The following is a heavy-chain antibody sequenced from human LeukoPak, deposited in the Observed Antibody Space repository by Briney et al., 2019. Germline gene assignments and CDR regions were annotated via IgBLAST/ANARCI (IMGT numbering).Heavy chain of an antibody. CDR1: GFAFEDYV. CDR2: ISWNSDTV. V-gene: IGHV3-9*01. CDR3: ARSLPYYYDSSGYSEFDY. Sequence: GGSLRLSCAASGFAFEDYVMYWVRQAPGKGLEWVSSISWNSDTVAYADSVKGRFTISRDNAKNSLYLQMNSLRAEDTAVYYCARSLPYYYDSSGYSEFDYWGQGTLVTVSS. D-gene: IGHD3-22*01. J-gene: IGHJ4*02.